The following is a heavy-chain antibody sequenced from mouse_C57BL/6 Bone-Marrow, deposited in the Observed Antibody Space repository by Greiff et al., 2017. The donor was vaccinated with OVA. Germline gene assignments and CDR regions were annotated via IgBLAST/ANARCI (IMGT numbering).Heavy chain of an antibody. Sequence: EVMLVESGGGLVKPGGSLKLSCAASGFTFSSYAMSWVRQTPEKRLEWVATISDGGSYTYYPDNVKGRFTISRDNAKNNLYLQMSHLKSEDTAMYYCARELIFDYWGQGTTLTVSS. CDR2: ISDGGSYT. V-gene: IGHV5-4*01. CDR3: ARELIFDY. CDR1: GFTFSSYA. J-gene: IGHJ2*01.